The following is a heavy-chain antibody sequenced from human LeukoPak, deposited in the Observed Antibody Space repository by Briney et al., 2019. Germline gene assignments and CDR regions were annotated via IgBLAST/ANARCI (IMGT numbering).Heavy chain of an antibody. D-gene: IGHD5-18*01. CDR2: IHYSGST. Sequence: RPSETLSLTCTVSGGSISSYYWNRIRHPPGKGLEWIGYIHYSGSTNYSPSLKSRVTIPLDTSKNQFSMKLNSVTAADTAVYYCARQSGSDTAMLLAYWGQGTLVTVSS. CDR1: GGSISSYY. J-gene: IGHJ4*02. V-gene: IGHV4-59*08. CDR3: ARQSGSDTAMLLAY.